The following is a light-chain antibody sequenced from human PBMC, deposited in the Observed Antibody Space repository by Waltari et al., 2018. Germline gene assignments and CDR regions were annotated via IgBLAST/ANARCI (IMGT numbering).Light chain of an antibody. CDR3: QQTYSNFRT. J-gene: IGKJ1*01. CDR1: QRMSSY. V-gene: IGKV1-39*01. CDR2: AAS. Sequence: DIQMTQSPSSLPASVGDSVTITCRASQRMSSYLNWYQQKPGQAPKLLIYAASSLQSGVPSRFSGSGFGTDFTLTINSLQPEDFAVYYCQQTYSNFRTFGQGTKVDVK.